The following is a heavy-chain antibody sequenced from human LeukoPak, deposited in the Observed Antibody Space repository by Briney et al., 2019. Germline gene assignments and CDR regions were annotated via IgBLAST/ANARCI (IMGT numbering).Heavy chain of an antibody. Sequence: GGSLRLSCAASGFTVSSNYMSWVRQAPGKGLEWVSVIYSGGSTYYADSVKGRFTISRDNSKNTLYLQMNSLRAEDTAVYYCAREWYYYDSSGYYYDYFDYWGQGTLVTVSS. CDR1: GFTVSSNY. V-gene: IGHV3-53*01. CDR3: AREWYYYDSSGYYYDYFDY. J-gene: IGHJ4*02. D-gene: IGHD3-22*01. CDR2: IYSGGST.